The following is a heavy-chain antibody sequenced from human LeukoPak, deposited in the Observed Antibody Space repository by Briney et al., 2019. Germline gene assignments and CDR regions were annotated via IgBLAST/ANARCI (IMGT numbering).Heavy chain of an antibody. Sequence: GVSLRLSCVASGFTFSNYWMHGVRQAPGKGLVWVSRINSDGSSTTYADSVKGRFTISRDNAKNTLYLQMNSLRAEDTAVYYCASMTTRLRGLYWGQGTLVTVSS. CDR1: GFTFSNYW. CDR3: ASMTTRLRGLY. D-gene: IGHD4-11*01. V-gene: IGHV3-74*01. CDR2: INSDGSST. J-gene: IGHJ4*02.